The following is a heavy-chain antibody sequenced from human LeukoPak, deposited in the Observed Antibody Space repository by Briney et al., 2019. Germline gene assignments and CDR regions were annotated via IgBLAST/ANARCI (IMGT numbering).Heavy chain of an antibody. J-gene: IGHJ3*02. Sequence: GGSLRLSCAASGFTFSTYAMSWVRQAPGKGLEWVSAISSSGGSTYYADSVKGRFTISRDNSKNTLYLQMNSLRAEDTAAYYCARADEGPDAFDIWGQGTMVTVSS. CDR1: GFTFSTYA. CDR2: ISSSGGST. V-gene: IGHV3-23*01. CDR3: ARADEGPDAFDI.